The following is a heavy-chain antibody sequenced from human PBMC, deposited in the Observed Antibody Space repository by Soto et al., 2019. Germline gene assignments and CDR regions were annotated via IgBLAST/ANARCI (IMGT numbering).Heavy chain of an antibody. CDR1: GFTFSSYA. Sequence: GGSLRLFCAASGFTFSSYAMSWVRQAPGKGLEWVSAISGSGGSTYYADSVKGRFTISRDNSKNTLYLQMNSLRAEDTAVYYCAKDLAYCGGDCYWEPSNYFDYWGQGTLVTVSS. CDR2: ISGSGGST. CDR3: AKDLAYCGGDCYWEPSNYFDY. V-gene: IGHV3-23*01. D-gene: IGHD2-21*02. J-gene: IGHJ4*02.